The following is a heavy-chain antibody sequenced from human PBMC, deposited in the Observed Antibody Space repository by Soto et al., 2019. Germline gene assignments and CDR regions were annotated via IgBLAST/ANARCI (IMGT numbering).Heavy chain of an antibody. D-gene: IGHD6-13*01. CDR3: ARDLYGHGSSRWSPWDYYYYYYGMDV. CDR1: GFTFSSYS. V-gene: IGHV3-21*01. J-gene: IGHJ6*02. Sequence: PGGSLRLSGAASGFTFSSYSMNWVRQAPGKGLEWVSSISSSSSYIYYAASVKGRFTISRDNAKNSLYLQMNSLRAEDPSVYYCARDLYGHGSSRWSPWDYYYYYYGMDVWGQGTTVTVSS. CDR2: ISSSSSYI.